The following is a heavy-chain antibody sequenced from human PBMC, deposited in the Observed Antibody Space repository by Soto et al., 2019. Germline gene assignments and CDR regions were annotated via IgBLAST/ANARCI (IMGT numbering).Heavy chain of an antibody. Sequence: QVQLLESGPGLVKPAETLSLSCTVPGGSINSGGFYWTWMRHHPGKGLEWLGNIYYSGTTHHNPSLEGRIFISVDTSRNQFSLNVTSVTAADSAVYYCARGRGYSYQNYFALWGLGVLVTVSS. V-gene: IGHV4-31*02. CDR2: IYYSGTT. CDR3: ARGRGYSYQNYFAL. J-gene: IGHJ5*02. D-gene: IGHD6-25*01. CDR1: GGSINSGGFY.